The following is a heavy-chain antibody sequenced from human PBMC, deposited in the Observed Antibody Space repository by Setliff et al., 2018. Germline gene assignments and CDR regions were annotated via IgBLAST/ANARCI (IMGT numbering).Heavy chain of an antibody. CDR1: GGSISTYY. J-gene: IGHJ4*02. V-gene: IGHV4-59*08. Sequence: SETLSLTCTVSGGSISTYYWSWIRQTPVKGLEWIGYVYYSGTTNYNPLFKSRVTISVDRPKNQFSLKLKSVTAADTAVYYCARGNSRSSVWYVVPHFDYWGQGTLVTVSS. D-gene: IGHD6-19*01. CDR2: VYYSGTT. CDR3: ARGNSRSSVWYVVPHFDY.